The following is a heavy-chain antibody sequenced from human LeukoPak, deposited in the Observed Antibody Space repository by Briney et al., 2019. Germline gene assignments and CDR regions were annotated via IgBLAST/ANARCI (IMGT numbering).Heavy chain of an antibody. CDR3: ARGGNYNWIFFDY. CDR1: GYSFTSYW. J-gene: IGHJ4*02. CDR2: IYPGDSDT. V-gene: IGHV5-51*01. D-gene: IGHD1-20*01. Sequence: GVSLQISCQGSGYSFTSYWIGWVRPVPGKGLEWMGIIYPGDSDTRYSPSFQGQVTISADKSISTAYLQWSSLKASDTAMYYCARGGNYNWIFFDYWGQGTLVTVSS.